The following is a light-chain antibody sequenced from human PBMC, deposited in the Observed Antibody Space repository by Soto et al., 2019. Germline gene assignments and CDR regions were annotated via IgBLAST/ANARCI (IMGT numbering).Light chain of an antibody. CDR2: GAS. CDR1: QSVSSN. V-gene: IGKV3-15*01. Sequence: EIVMTQSPATLSVSPGERATLSCRASQSVSSNLAWYQQKPGQATRRLIYGASTRATGIPARFSGSGSGTEFTLTISSLHSEDFAVYYCQHYNNWPRTFGQGTKVEI. CDR3: QHYNNWPRT. J-gene: IGKJ1*01.